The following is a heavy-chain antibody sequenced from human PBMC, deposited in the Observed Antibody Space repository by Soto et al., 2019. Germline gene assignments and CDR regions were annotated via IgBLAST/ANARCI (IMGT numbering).Heavy chain of an antibody. V-gene: IGHV2-5*02. CDR3: AHSRYSRSSFDY. CDR1: GFSLTSNDVG. Sequence: SGPTLVNPTQTLTLTCTFSGFSLTSNDVGVGWIRQPPGKALEWLALIYWDDDKRYSPSLKSRLTITKDTSKNQVVLRMTNMDPVDTATYYCAHSRYSRSSFDYWGQGPLVTVSS. J-gene: IGHJ4*02. D-gene: IGHD6-6*01. CDR2: IYWDDDK.